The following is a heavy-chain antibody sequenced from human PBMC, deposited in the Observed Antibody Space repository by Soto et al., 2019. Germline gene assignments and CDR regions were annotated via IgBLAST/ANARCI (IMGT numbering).Heavy chain of an antibody. Sequence: ASVKVSCKASGYTFTDYNMHWVRQAPGQGLEWMGLINPNSGDTNYPQRFQGRVTMTRDTSISTAYMELSTLRSDDTAIYYCARDISGSYDYWGQGTLVTVSS. V-gene: IGHV1-2*02. CDR3: ARDISGSYDY. J-gene: IGHJ4*02. CDR1: GYTFTDYN. D-gene: IGHD1-26*01. CDR2: INPNSGDT.